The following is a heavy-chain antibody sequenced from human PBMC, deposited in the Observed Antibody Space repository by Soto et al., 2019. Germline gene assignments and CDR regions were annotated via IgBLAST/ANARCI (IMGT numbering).Heavy chain of an antibody. J-gene: IGHJ6*03. Sequence: AASVKVSCKASGFTFTSSAVQWVRQARGQRLEWIGWIVVDSGNTNYAQKFQGRVTMTRDTSTSTAYMELSRLRSDDTAVYYCASDGEGSNMDVWGKGTTVTVSS. CDR1: GFTFTSSA. CDR3: ASDGEGSNMDV. CDR2: IVVDSGNT. V-gene: IGHV1-58*01. D-gene: IGHD3-10*01.